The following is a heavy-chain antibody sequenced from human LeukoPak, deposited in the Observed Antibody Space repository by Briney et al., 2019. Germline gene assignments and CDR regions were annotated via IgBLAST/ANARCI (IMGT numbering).Heavy chain of an antibody. CDR2: INHSGST. V-gene: IGHV4-34*01. Sequence: PSETLSLTCAVYGGSFSGYYWSWIRQPPGKGLEWIGEINHSGSTNYNPSLKSQVTISVDTSKNQFSLKLSSVTAADTAVYYCARGRRVVVTAPTWEIDYWGQGTLVTVSS. D-gene: IGHD2-21*02. J-gene: IGHJ4*02. CDR3: ARGRRVVVTAPTWEIDY. CDR1: GGSFSGYY.